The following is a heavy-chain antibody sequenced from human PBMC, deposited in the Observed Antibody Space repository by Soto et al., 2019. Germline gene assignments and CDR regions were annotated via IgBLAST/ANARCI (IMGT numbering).Heavy chain of an antibody. V-gene: IGHV1-58*01. J-gene: IGHJ4*02. D-gene: IGHD3-22*01. Sequence: QMQLVQSGPEVKKPGTSVKVSCKASGFTFTSSAVQWARQARGQRVEWIGWIVVGSGNTNYAQKFQERVTITRDMSTSTAYMELSSLRSEDTAVYYCAADPPYYYDSSGYVFDYWGQGTLVTVSS. CDR2: IVVGSGNT. CDR1: GFTFTSSA. CDR3: AADPPYYYDSSGYVFDY.